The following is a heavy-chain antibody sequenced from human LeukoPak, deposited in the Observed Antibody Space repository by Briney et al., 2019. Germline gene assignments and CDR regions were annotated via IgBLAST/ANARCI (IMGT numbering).Heavy chain of an antibody. CDR1: GGSFSDYY. Sequence: SETLSLTCAIYGGSFSDYYWGWIRQPPGKGLEWIGEINHSGSTSYNPSLESRVTISVDTSKRQFSLKMRSVTAADTAVYFCARGGFRAAAGTALWYWGQGTLVTVSS. J-gene: IGHJ4*02. V-gene: IGHV4-34*01. CDR3: ARGGFRAAAGTALWY. D-gene: IGHD6-13*01. CDR2: INHSGST.